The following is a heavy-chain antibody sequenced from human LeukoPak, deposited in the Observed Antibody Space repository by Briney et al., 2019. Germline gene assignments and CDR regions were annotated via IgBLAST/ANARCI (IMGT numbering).Heavy chain of an antibody. CDR1: GFTFSDYF. V-gene: IGHV3-11*01. CDR2: VSSSGNTI. Sequence: GGSLRLSCAASGFTFSDYFMSWIRQAPGKGLEWVSYVSSSGNTIYYADSVKGRFTISRDNAKNSLYVQMNSLRAEDTAVYYCARVGYYGMDVWGQGTTVTVSS. J-gene: IGHJ6*02. CDR3: ARVGYYGMDV.